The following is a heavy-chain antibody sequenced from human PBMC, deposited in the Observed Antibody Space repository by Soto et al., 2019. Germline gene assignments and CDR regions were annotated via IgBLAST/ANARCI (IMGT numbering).Heavy chain of an antibody. CDR1: GGSVSSEHYY. V-gene: IGHV4-61*03. CDR3: AGGTDGKKVAY. D-gene: IGHD5-12*01. CDR2: FYYTGST. J-gene: IGHJ4*02. Sequence: SETLSLTCTVSGGSVSSEHYYWNWIRQPPGKGLEWIGYFYYTGSTNYNPSLESRLTMSVDMSKNHFSLKLSSVTAADTAVYYCAGGTDGKKVAYWGQGNLVTVX.